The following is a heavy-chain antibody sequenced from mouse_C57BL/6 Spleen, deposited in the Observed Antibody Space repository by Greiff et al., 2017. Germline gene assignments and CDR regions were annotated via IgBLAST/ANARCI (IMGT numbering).Heavy chain of an antibody. J-gene: IGHJ2*01. CDR2: INPSGGYT. CDR3: ARTYYGFDY. V-gene: IGHV1-7*01. D-gene: IGHD1-1*01. Sequence: QVQLQQSGADLVKPGASVKLSCKASGYTFTSYWMHWVKQRPGQGLEWIGYINPSGGYTNYNQKFKDKATLTVDKSTSTAYMQLSSLTYEDSAVYYCARTYYGFDYWGQGTTLTVSS. CDR1: GYTFTSYW.